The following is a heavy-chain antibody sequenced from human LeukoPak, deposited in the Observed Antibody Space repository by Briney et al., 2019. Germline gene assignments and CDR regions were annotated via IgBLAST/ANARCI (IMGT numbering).Heavy chain of an antibody. V-gene: IGHV4-59*08. J-gene: IGHJ6*02. CDR1: GGSMSSYY. D-gene: IGHD3-3*01. CDR3: ATHQARLTATNYDFWSGSLRDYYSGMDV. CDR2: IYYSGST. Sequence: SETLSLTCAVSGGSMSSYYWSWMRQPPGKGVEWMGYIYYSGSTNYNPSLKSRVTISVDTSKNQFSLKLSCVTAAHTAVYFCATHQARLTATNYDFWSGSLRDYYSGMDVWGQGTTVTVSS.